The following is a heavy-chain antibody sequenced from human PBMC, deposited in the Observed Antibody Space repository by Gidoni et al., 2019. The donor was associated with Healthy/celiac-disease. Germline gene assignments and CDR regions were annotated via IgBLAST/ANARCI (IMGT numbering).Heavy chain of an antibody. V-gene: IGHV1-3*01. CDR3: ARVGITMVRGVYPGHFDY. CDR2: GNT. J-gene: IGHJ4*02. D-gene: IGHD3-10*01. Sequence: GNTKYSQKFQGRVTITRDTSASTAYMELSSLRSEDTAVYYCARVGITMVRGVYPGHFDYWGQGTLVTVSS.